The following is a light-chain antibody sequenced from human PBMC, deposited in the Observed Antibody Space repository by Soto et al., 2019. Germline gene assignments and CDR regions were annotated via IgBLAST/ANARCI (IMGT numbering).Light chain of an antibody. CDR3: CSYAGSSTPVV. CDR2: EVS. CDR1: SSDVGSYNL. J-gene: IGLJ2*01. Sequence: QSALTQPASVSGSPGQSITISCTGTSSDVGSYNLVSWYQQHPGKAPKLMIYEVSKRPSGVSNRFSGSKSGNTASLTISGLQAEDEADSYCCSYAGSSTPVVFGGGTKLTVL. V-gene: IGLV2-23*02.